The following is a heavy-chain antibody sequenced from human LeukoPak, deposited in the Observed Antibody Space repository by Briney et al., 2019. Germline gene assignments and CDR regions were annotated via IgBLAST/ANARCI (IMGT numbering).Heavy chain of an antibody. J-gene: IGHJ4*02. Sequence: ASVKVSCKASGYTFTSYYMHWVRQAPGQGLEWMGIINPSGGSTSYAQKFQGRVTTTRDTSTSTVYMELSSLRSEDTAVYYCARTWLRYSSSWYLDYWGQGTPVTVSS. CDR3: ARTWLRYSSSWYLDY. CDR1: GYTFTSYY. CDR2: INPSGGST. D-gene: IGHD6-13*01. V-gene: IGHV1-46*01.